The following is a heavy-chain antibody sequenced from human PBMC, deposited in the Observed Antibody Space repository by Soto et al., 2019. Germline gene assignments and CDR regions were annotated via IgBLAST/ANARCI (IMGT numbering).Heavy chain of an antibody. J-gene: IGHJ5*02. D-gene: IGHD3-3*01. V-gene: IGHV4-34*01. Sequence: SETLSLTCAVYGGSFSGYYWSWIRQPPGKGLEWIGEINHSGSTNYNPSLKSRVTISVDTSKNQFSLKLSSVTAADTAVYYCASREKDFWSGYYRGPNRAFDPWGQGTLVTVSS. CDR2: INHSGST. CDR1: GGSFSGYY. CDR3: ASREKDFWSGYYRGPNRAFDP.